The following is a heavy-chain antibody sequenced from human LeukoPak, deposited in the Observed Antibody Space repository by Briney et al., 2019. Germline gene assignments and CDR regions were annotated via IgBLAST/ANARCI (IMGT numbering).Heavy chain of an antibody. V-gene: IGHV3-23*01. Sequence: GGSLRLSCAASGFTFSSYAMSWVRQAPGKGLEWVSAISGSGGSTYYADSVKGRFTISRDNSKNSLYLQMNSLRAEDTAVYYCAKASNSRPYYYYMDVWGKGTTVTVSS. CDR3: AKASNSRPYYYYMDV. D-gene: IGHD2/OR15-2a*01. CDR1: GFTFSSYA. CDR2: ISGSGGST. J-gene: IGHJ6*03.